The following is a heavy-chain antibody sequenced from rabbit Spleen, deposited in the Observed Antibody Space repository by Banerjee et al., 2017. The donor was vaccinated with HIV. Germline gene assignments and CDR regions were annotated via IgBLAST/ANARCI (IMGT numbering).Heavy chain of an antibody. CDR3: ATYVDYDGAFNL. CDR1: GFSFSDKAV. J-gene: IGHJ4*01. D-gene: IGHD2-1*01. Sequence: QEQLVESGGGLVKPEGSLKLSCTASGFSFSDKAVMCWVRQAPGRGLEWIACINVVTGKAVYASWAKGRFSFSKTSSTTVTLQMTSLTAADTATYFCATYVDYDGAFNLWGQGTLVTVS. CDR2: INVVTGKA. V-gene: IGHV1S45*01.